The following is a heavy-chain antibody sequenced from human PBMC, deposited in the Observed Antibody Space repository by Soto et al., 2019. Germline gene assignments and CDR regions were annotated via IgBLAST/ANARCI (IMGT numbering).Heavy chain of an antibody. CDR3: VSGPTAAEAGTY. D-gene: IGHD6-13*01. CDR1: GFTFSSYG. Sequence: GGSLRLSCAASGFTFSSYGMHWVRQAPGKGLEWVAVIWYDGSNKYYADSVKGRFTISRDNSKNTLYLQINSLRAEDTAVYHCVSGPTAAEAGTYWGLGTLVTVSS. J-gene: IGHJ4*02. V-gene: IGHV3-33*01. CDR2: IWYDGSNK.